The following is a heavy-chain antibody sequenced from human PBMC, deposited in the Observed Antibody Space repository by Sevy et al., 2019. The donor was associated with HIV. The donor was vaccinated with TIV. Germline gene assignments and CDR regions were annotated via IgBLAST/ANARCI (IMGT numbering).Heavy chain of an antibody. J-gene: IGHJ6*02. Sequence: GGSLRLSCVGSGITISSHWMNWVRQAPGKGLEWVANINQDGSEKCHVDSVKGRFTISRDNAKNSGYLQMHSLRVEDSGVYYCARAMGVWGQGTTVTVSS. CDR3: ARAMGV. V-gene: IGHV3-7*01. CDR1: GITISSHW. CDR2: INQDGSEK.